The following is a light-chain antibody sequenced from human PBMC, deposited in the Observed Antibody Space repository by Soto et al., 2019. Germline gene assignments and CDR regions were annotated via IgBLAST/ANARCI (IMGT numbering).Light chain of an antibody. CDR1: SSDVGGYNY. J-gene: IGLJ2*01. CDR2: DVS. CDR3: TSYTSSSTRGV. V-gene: IGLV2-14*03. Sequence: QSAPTQPASVSGSPGQSITISCTGTSSDVGGYNYVSWYQQHPGKAPKLMIYDVSSRPSGVSNRFSGSKSGNTAYLTISGLQAEDEADYYCTSYTSSSTRGVFGGGTKVTVL.